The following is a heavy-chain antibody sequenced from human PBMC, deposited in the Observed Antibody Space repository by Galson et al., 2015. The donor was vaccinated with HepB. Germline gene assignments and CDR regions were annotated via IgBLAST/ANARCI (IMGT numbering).Heavy chain of an antibody. D-gene: IGHD3-22*01. CDR2: ISGSGGST. Sequence: SLRLSCAASGFTFSSYAMSWVRQAPGKGLEWVSAISGSGGSTYYADSVKGRFTISGDNSKNTLYLQMNSLRAEDTAVYYCAKASIRRVSITMIVVGPFDYWGQGTLVTVSS. CDR3: AKASIRRVSITMIVVGPFDY. J-gene: IGHJ4*02. V-gene: IGHV3-23*01. CDR1: GFTFSSYA.